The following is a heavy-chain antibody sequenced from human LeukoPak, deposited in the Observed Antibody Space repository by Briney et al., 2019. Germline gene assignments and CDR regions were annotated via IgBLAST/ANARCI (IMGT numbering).Heavy chain of an antibody. CDR3: ASYYDSSGYRGY. CDR1: GGSFSGYY. D-gene: IGHD3-22*01. V-gene: IGHV4-34*01. J-gene: IGHJ4*02. CDR2: INHSGST. Sequence: SETLSLTCAVYGGSFSGYYWSWIRQPPGKGLEWIGEINHSGSTNYNPSLKSRVTISVDTSKNQFSLKLSSVTAADTAVYYCASYYDSSGYRGYWGQGTLVTVSS.